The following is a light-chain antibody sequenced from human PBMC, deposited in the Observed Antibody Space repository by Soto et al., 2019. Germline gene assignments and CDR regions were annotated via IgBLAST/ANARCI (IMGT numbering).Light chain of an antibody. CDR2: DVS. CDR1: SSDVGGYNY. J-gene: IGLJ1*01. CDR3: SSYTTSNTRQIV. Sequence: QAVLTQPASVSGSPGQSITISCTGTSSDVGGYNYVSWYQHHPGKAPKLIIYDVSNRPSGVSIRFSASKSDNTASLTISGLQPEDEVDYHCSSYTTSNTRQIVFGTGTKLTVL. V-gene: IGLV2-14*03.